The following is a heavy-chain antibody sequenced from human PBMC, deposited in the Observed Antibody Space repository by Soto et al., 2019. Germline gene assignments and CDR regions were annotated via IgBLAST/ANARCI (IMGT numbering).Heavy chain of an antibody. CDR3: VKGRGSYEVKFGMDV. CDR2: VDWNSGST. J-gene: IGHJ6*02. Sequence: VESGGGLVQPGRSLRLSCAASGFTFDDFAMHWVRQAPGKGLEWVSGVDWNSGSTAYADSVKGRFTISRDNARNSLYLQMNSLRAEDTALYYCVKGRGSYEVKFGMDVWGQGTTVTVSS. D-gene: IGHD6-25*01. CDR1: GFTFDDFA. V-gene: IGHV3-9*01.